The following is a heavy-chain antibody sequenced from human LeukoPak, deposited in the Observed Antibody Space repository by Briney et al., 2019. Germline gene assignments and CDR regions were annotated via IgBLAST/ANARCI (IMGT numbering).Heavy chain of an antibody. CDR3: ARDSRRRGYTYGYRDY. V-gene: IGHV3-66*01. CDR2: IYSGGNT. CDR1: GFTVSTNY. Sequence: GGSLRLSCAASGFTVSTNYMSWVRQAPGEGLEWVSVIYSGGNTYYAVSVKGRFTISRDNSKNTLYLQMDSLRAEDTAVYYCARDSRRRGYTYGYRDYWGQGTLVTVSS. J-gene: IGHJ4*02. D-gene: IGHD5-18*01.